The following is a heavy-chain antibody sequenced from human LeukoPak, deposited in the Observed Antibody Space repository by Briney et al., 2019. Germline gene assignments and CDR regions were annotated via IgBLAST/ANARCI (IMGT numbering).Heavy chain of an antibody. CDR1: GFTSSSYW. D-gene: IGHD6-13*01. J-gene: IGHJ3*02. CDR3: AREGVAAAGHSAFDI. V-gene: IGHV3-7*01. Sequence: GGSLRLSCAASGFTSSSYWMSWVRQAPGKGLEWVANIKQDGSEKYYVDSVKGRFTISRDNAKNSLYLQMNSLRAEDTAVYYCAREGVAAAGHSAFDIWGQGTMVTVSS. CDR2: IKQDGSEK.